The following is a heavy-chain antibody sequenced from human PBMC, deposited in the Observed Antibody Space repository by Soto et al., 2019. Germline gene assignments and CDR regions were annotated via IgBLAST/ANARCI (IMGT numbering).Heavy chain of an antibody. J-gene: IGHJ4*02. D-gene: IGHD5-12*01. CDR3: ARAIIGYQCDY. CDR2: ISYDGANK. V-gene: IGHV3-30-3*01. Sequence: QVQLVESGGGVVQPGRSLRLPCAASGFSFSDYAMHWVRQAPGKGLEWVAVISYDGANKYYADSVKGRFTISRDNAKNTLYLQMNSLRPEDTAIYYCARAIIGYQCDYWGQGALVTVSS. CDR1: GFSFSDYA.